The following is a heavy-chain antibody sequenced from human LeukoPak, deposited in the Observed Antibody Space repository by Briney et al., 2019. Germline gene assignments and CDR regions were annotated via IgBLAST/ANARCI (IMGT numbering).Heavy chain of an antibody. V-gene: IGHV3-21*01. J-gene: IGHJ4*02. CDR1: GFTFSSYS. D-gene: IGHD2-2*01. Sequence: GGSLRLSCAASGFTFSSYSMNWVRQAPGKGLEWVSSISSSSSYIYYADSVKGRFTISRDNAKNSLYLQMNSLRAEDTAVYYCARVVVPAARTPFDYWGQGTLVTVSS. CDR2: ISSSSSYI. CDR3: ARVVVPAARTPFDY.